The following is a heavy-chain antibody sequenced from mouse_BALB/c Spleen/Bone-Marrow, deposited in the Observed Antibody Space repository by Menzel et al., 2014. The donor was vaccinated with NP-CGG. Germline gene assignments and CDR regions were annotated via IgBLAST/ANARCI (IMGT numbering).Heavy chain of an antibody. Sequence: EVQVVESGGGLVQPGGSLKLSCATSGFTFGDYYMYWVRQTPEKRLEWVAYISNGGGSTYYPDTVKGRFTISRDNAKNTLYLQMSRLKSEDTAMYYCARRGWFYAMDYWGQGTSVTVSS. D-gene: IGHD3-3*01. CDR2: ISNGGGST. V-gene: IGHV5-12*02. CDR3: ARRGWFYAMDY. CDR1: GFTFGDYY. J-gene: IGHJ4*01.